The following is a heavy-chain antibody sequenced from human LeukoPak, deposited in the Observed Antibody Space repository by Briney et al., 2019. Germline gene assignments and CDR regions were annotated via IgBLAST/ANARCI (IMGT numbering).Heavy chain of an antibody. Sequence: GRSLRLSCAASGFTFDDYAMHWVRQAPGKGLEWVSGISWNSGSIGYADSVKGRFTISRDNAKNSLYLQMNSLRADDTALYYCAKDRVGDYYYGMDVWGQGTTVTVSS. CDR3: AKDRVGDYYYGMDV. CDR2: ISWNSGSI. V-gene: IGHV3-9*01. J-gene: IGHJ6*02. D-gene: IGHD4-17*01. CDR1: GFTFDDYA.